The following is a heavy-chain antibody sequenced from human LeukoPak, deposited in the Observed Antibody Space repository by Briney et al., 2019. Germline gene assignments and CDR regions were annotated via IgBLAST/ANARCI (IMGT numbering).Heavy chain of an antibody. V-gene: IGHV4-39*01. CDR2: IYYSGST. J-gene: IGHJ4*02. CDR3: ASPGGDDSSGYSIPCYFDY. CDR1: GGSIGSSSYY. D-gene: IGHD3-22*01. Sequence: PSETLSLTCTVSGGSIGSSSYYWGWIRQPPGKGLEWIGSIYYSGSTYYNPSLKSRVTISVDTSKNQFSLKLSSVTAADTAVYYCASPGGDDSSGYSIPCYFDYWGQGTLVTVSS.